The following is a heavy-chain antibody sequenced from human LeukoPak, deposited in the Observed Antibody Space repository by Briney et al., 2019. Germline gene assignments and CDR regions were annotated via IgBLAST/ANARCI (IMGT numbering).Heavy chain of an antibody. D-gene: IGHD5-24*01. J-gene: IGHJ6*03. CDR2: VNPNRGGT. CDR1: GYTFTGYY. Sequence: ATVRLSCKVSGYTFTGYYMHGVREAPGQGREWRVGVNPNRGGTNCAQKLKGRVTMKRDTPISTAYMELSTLRSDDKAVYYCARGDGPYYMDVGGKGTAVTVSS. CDR3: ARGDGPYYMDV. V-gene: IGHV1-2*02.